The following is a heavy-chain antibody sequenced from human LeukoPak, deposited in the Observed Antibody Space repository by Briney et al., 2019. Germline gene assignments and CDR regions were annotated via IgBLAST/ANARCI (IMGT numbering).Heavy chain of an antibody. D-gene: IGHD6-6*01. Sequence: GGSLRLSCAASGFTFSSYGMHWVRQAPGKGLEWVAFIRYDGSNKYYADSVKGRFTISRDNAKNSVYLQMNSLRAEDTAVYYCARDPYSSSSFDYWGQGTLVTVSS. CDR1: GFTFSSYG. V-gene: IGHV3-30*02. CDR3: ARDPYSSSSFDY. J-gene: IGHJ4*02. CDR2: IRYDGSNK.